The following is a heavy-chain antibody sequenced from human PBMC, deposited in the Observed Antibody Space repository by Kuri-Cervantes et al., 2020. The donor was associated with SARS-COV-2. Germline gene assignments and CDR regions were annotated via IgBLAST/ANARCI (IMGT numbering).Heavy chain of an antibody. Sequence: SCTVSGDSMNSGDFYWTWIRQPPGKGLEWIGYIHHSGTTYYNPSLKSRVTISVDTSKNQFSLRLSSVTAADTAVYYCASPRDWYYYGMDVWGQGTMVTVSS. CDR3: ASPRDWYYYGMDV. V-gene: IGHV4-30-4*01. J-gene: IGHJ6*02. D-gene: IGHD3/OR15-3a*01. CDR2: IHHSGTT. CDR1: GDSMNSGDFY.